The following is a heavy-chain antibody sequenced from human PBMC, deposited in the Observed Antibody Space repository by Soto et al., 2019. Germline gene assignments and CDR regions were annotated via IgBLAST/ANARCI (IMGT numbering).Heavy chain of an antibody. CDR2: TYYRSKWYN. D-gene: IGHD3-22*01. CDR3: ARSRGGITMIVVDREFDY. V-gene: IGHV6-1*01. Sequence: SQTLSLTCAISGDSVSSNSAAWNWIRQSPSRGLEWLGRTYYRSKWYNDYAVSVKSRITINPDTSKNQFSLQLNSVTPEDTAVYYCARSRGGITMIVVDREFDYWGQGTRVTVSS. CDR1: GDSVSSNSAA. J-gene: IGHJ4*02.